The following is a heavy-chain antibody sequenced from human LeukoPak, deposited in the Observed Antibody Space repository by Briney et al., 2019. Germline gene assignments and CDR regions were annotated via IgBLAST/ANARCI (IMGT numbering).Heavy chain of an antibody. D-gene: IGHD3-22*01. J-gene: IGHJ5*02. V-gene: IGHV4-59*01. CDR2: IYYSGST. CDR1: GGSISSYY. Sequence: SETLSLTCTVSGGSISSYYWSWVRQPPGKGLEWIGYIYYSGSTNYNPSLKSRVTISVDTSKNQFSLKLSSVTAADTAVYYCARDSSGYYHWFDPWGQGTLVTVSS. CDR3: ARDSSGYYHWFDP.